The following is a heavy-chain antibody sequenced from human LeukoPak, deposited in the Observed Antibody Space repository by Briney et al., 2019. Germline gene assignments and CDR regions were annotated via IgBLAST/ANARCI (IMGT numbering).Heavy chain of an antibody. CDR1: GGSISSYY. J-gene: IGHJ6*02. CDR3: ARMNYYYYGMDV. Sequence: SETLSLTCTVSGGSISSYYWSWIRQPPGKGLEWIGYIYYSGSTNYYPSLKSRVTVSVDTSKSQFSLKLSSVTAADTAVYYCARMNYYYYGMDVWGQGTTVTVSS. CDR2: IYYSGST. V-gene: IGHV4-59*12.